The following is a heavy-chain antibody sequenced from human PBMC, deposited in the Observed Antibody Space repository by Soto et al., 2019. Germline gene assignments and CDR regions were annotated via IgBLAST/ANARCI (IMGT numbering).Heavy chain of an antibody. CDR2: IYYSGST. Sequence: SETLSLTCTVFGGSISSSSYYWGWIRQPPGKGLEWIGSIYYSGSTYYNPSLKSRVTISVDTSKNQFSLKVSSVTAADTAVYFCARGLKVLRSGSYGFWSGPAALIYMDVWGNGTTVTVSS. CDR1: GGSISSSSYY. J-gene: IGHJ6*03. CDR3: ARGLKVLRSGSYGFWSGPAALIYMDV. V-gene: IGHV4-39*01. D-gene: IGHD3-3*01.